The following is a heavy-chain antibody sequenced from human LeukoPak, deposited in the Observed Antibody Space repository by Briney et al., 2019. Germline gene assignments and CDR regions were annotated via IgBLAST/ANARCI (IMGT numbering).Heavy chain of an antibody. D-gene: IGHD3-10*01. CDR2: ISHDGSDS. CDR1: GFTFSSYG. V-gene: IGHV3-30*18. Sequence: GGSLRLSCAASGFTFSSYGMHWVRQAPGKGLEWVVVISHDGSDSHYADSVKGRFTISRDNSKNTVYLQMSSLRPEDTAVYFCAKELYFGSGSYPDYWGQGTLVRVSS. CDR3: AKELYFGSGSYPDY. J-gene: IGHJ4*02.